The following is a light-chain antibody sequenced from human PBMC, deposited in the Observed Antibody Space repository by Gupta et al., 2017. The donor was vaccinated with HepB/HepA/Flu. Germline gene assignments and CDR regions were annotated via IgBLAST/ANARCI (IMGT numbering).Light chain of an antibody. CDR1: KLGDKY. CDR3: QAWDSSVV. Sequence: SYVLTQPPSVSVSPVQTASITCSGDKLGDKYGCWYQQKPGQSPVLVIYQDSKRPSGIPERFSGSNSGNTATLTISGTQAMDEADYYCQAWDSSVVFGGGTKLTVL. J-gene: IGLJ2*01. CDR2: QDS. V-gene: IGLV3-1*01.